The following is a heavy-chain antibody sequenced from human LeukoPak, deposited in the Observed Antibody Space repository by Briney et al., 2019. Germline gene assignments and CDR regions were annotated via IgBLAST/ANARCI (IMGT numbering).Heavy chain of an antibody. CDR2: ICYNGKT. Sequence: SETLSLTCTVSGASVGSGNFYWNWVRQPPGKGLEWLGYICYNGKTNYSPSVKSRVTMSLDTSKNQFSLKLSSVTAADTAVYYCASYGEGRFDPWGQGTLVTVSS. V-gene: IGHV4-61*01. CDR3: ASYGEGRFDP. J-gene: IGHJ5*02. D-gene: IGHD4-17*01. CDR1: GASVGSGNFY.